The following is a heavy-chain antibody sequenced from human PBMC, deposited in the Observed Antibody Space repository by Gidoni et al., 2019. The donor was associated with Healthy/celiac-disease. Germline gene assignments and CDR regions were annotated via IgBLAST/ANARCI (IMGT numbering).Heavy chain of an antibody. D-gene: IGHD2-15*01. Sequence: QVQLVQSGAEVKKPGASVKVSCKASGYPFTSYYMHWVRQAPGQGLEWMGIINPSGGSTSYAQKFQGRVTMTRDTSTSTVYMELSSLRSEDTAVYYCASGHGSGGSCYSLDYWGQGTLVTVSS. V-gene: IGHV1-46*03. CDR1: GYPFTSYY. CDR3: ASGHGSGGSCYSLDY. CDR2: INPSGGST. J-gene: IGHJ4*01.